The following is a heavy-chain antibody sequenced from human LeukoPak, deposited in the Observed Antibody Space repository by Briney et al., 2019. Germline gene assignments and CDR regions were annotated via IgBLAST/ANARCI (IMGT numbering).Heavy chain of an antibody. Sequence: GRSLRLSCAASGFTFSSYAMHWVRQAPGKGLEWVAVISYDGSNKYYADSVKGRFTNSRDNSKNTLYLQMNSLRAEDTAVYYCARDGGGYYDSSGYSQLFDYWGQGTLVTVSS. CDR1: GFTFSSYA. CDR2: ISYDGSNK. V-gene: IGHV3-30-3*01. CDR3: ARDGGGYYDSSGYSQLFDY. D-gene: IGHD3-22*01. J-gene: IGHJ4*02.